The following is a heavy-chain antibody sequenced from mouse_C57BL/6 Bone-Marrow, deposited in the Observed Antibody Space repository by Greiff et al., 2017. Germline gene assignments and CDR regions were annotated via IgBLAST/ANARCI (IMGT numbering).Heavy chain of an antibody. D-gene: IGHD1-1*01. CDR3: RLLRGY. Sequence: VQLQQSGAALVRPGASVQLSCTASGFNIKDAYMHWVKQRPEQGLEWIGWIDPENGDTAYASKVQGKATITADTSSNTAYLQLSSLTSEYTAFYYCRLLRGYWGQGTTLTVSS. V-gene: IGHV14-4*01. CDR2: IDPENGDT. J-gene: IGHJ2*01. CDR1: GFNIKDAY.